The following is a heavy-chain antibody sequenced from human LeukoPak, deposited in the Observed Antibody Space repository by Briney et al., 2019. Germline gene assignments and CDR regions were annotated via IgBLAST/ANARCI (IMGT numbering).Heavy chain of an antibody. V-gene: IGHV3-21*01. J-gene: IGHJ5*02. CDR3: ARDLLRGYDSRFNWFDP. Sequence: GGSLRLSCAASGFTFSSYSMNWVRQAPGKGLEWVSSISSSSSSYIYYADSVKGRFTISRDNAKNSLYLQMNSLRAEDTAVYYCARDLLRGYDSRFNWFDPWGQGTLVTVSS. CDR2: ISSSSSSYI. D-gene: IGHD3-22*01. CDR1: GFTFSSYS.